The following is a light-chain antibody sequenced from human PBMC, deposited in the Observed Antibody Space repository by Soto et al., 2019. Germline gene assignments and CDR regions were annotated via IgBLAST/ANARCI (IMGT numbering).Light chain of an antibody. CDR2: STS. V-gene: IGKV1-12*01. CDR1: PAISRW. CDR3: QQANSYPHT. J-gene: IGKJ4*01. Sequence: DIQMTQSPSSVSASVGDRVTITCRASPAISRWLAWYQQKPGKAPKLLIYSTSSLQSGVPSRFSGSGSGTEFTLTISSLQPDDFATYYCQQANSYPHTFGGGTKVEI.